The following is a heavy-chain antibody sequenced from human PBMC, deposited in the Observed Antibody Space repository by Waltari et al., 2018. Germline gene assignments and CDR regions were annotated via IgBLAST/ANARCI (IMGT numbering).Heavy chain of an antibody. CDR1: GYTFTGYY. D-gene: IGHD3-10*01. J-gene: IGHJ4*02. Sequence: QVQLVQSGAEVKKPGASVKVSCKASGYTFTGYYMHWVRQAPGQGLEWMGWINPNSGGTNYAQKFQGRVTMTRDTSISTAYMELSRLRSDDTAVYYCARGSLWFGELMASFDYWGQGTLVTVSS. V-gene: IGHV1-2*02. CDR2: INPNSGGT. CDR3: ARGSLWFGELMASFDY.